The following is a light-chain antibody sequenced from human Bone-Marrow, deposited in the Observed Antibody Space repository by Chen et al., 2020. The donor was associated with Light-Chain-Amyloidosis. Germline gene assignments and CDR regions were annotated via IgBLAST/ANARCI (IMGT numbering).Light chain of an antibody. J-gene: IGKJ4*01. Sequence: EIVMKQSPATLSVSLGERATLSCRTSQSVSSNLAWYHQKPGQAPRLLIDGASTRATGITARFSGSGSVTEFTLTISSLQSEDFAVYDCQQYNNWPPLTLGGGTKVEIK. CDR3: QQYNNWPPLT. CDR2: GAS. V-gene: IGKV3-15*01. CDR1: QSVSSN.